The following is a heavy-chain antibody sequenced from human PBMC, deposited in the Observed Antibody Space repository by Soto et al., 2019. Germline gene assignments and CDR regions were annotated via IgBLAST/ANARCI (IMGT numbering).Heavy chain of an antibody. CDR1: GGSISSGGYY. CDR2: IYYSGST. J-gene: IGHJ6*02. D-gene: IGHD3-10*01. CDR3: ARGQLLWFGEFPSGGMDV. V-gene: IGHV4-31*03. Sequence: PSETLSLTCTVSGGSISSGGYYWSWIRQHPGKGLEWIGYIYYSGSTYYNPSLKSRVAISVDTPKNQFSLKLSSVTAADTAVYYCARGQLLWFGEFPSGGMDVWGQGTTVTVSS.